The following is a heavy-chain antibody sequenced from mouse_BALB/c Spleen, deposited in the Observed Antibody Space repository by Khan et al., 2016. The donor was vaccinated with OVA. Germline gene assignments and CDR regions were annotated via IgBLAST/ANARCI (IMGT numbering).Heavy chain of an antibody. CDR1: GYTFTNYW. J-gene: IGHJ3*01. D-gene: IGHD1-1*01. CDR2: VNPSTGYT. CDR3: VNHGSSSAWFTY. Sequence: QVQLQQSGAELAKPGASVKMSCKASGYTFTNYWMHWVKQRPGQGLEWIGYVNPSTGYTEYNQKFKDKATLTADKSSSTAYMQLSSQTSEDSAVYYCVNHGSSSAWFTYWGQGTLVTVSA. V-gene: IGHV1-7*01.